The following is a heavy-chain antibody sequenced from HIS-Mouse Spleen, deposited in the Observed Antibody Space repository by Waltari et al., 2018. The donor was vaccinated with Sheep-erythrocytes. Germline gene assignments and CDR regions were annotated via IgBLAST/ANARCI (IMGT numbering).Heavy chain of an antibody. V-gene: IGHV4-39*07. CDR2: IYYSGST. Sequence: QLQLQESGPGLVKPSETLSLTCTVSGGSISSSSYYWGWIRQPPGKGLEWIGSIYYSGSTYANPSLKRRVTISVDTSKNQFSLKLSSVTAADTAVYYCARDYVPGIRGYFDYWGQGTLVTVSS. D-gene: IGHD3-10*01. J-gene: IGHJ4*02. CDR1: GGSISSSSYY. CDR3: ARDYVPGIRGYFDY.